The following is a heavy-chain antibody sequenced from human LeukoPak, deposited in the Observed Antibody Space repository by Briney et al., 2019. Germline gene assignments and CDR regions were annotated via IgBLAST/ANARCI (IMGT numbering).Heavy chain of an antibody. CDR2: INQDGSAK. V-gene: IGHV3-7*01. CDR3: TRGDPDF. J-gene: IGHJ4*02. Sequence: GGSLRLSCAASGFTFSYYAMHWVRRAPGKGLEWVANINQDGSAKYYVDSVKGRFTISKDSAKSSLYLQMNSLRVDDTAVYFCTRGDPDFWGQGTLVTVSS. D-gene: IGHD3-3*01. CDR1: GFTFSYYA.